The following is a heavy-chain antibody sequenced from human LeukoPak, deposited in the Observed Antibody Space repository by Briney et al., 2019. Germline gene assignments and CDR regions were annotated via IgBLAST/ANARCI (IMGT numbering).Heavy chain of an antibody. D-gene: IGHD2-2*01. CDR2: IIPIFGTA. V-gene: IGHV1-69*13. Sequence: SVKVSCKASGYTFTGYYMHWVRQAPGQGLEWMGGIIPIFGTANYAQKFQGRVTITADESTSTAYMELSSLRSEDTAVYYCARGAFDCSSTSCYFDPWGQGTLVTVSS. J-gene: IGHJ5*02. CDR1: GYTFTGYY. CDR3: ARGAFDCSSTSCYFDP.